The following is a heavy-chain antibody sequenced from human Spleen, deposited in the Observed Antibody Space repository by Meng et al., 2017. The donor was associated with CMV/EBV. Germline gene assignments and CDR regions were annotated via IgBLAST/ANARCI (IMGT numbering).Heavy chain of an antibody. D-gene: IGHD6-13*01. Sequence: CKGSAYSFTPYWIGLVRQVPGNGLELMGIIYPGDSDTRYSPSFQGQVTISADKSITTAYLQWSSLKASDTAIYYCATVAAIGVYHFDYWGQGTLVTVSS. CDR2: IYPGDSDT. CDR3: ATVAAIGVYHFDY. CDR1: AYSFTPYW. V-gene: IGHV5-51*01. J-gene: IGHJ4*02.